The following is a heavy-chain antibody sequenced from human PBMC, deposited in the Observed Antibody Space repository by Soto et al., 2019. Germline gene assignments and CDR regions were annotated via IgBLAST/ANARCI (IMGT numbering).Heavy chain of an antibody. D-gene: IGHD2-15*01. CDR1: GGTFSSYA. CDR2: IIPIFGTA. J-gene: IGHJ6*02. Sequence: SVKVSCKASGGTFSSYAISWVRQAPGQGLEWMGGIIPIFGTANYAQKFQGRVTITADESTSTAYMELSSLRSEDTAVYYCARWDRYCSGGSCYSNYYYYGMDVWGQGTTVTVPS. CDR3: ARWDRYCSGGSCYSNYYYYGMDV. V-gene: IGHV1-69*13.